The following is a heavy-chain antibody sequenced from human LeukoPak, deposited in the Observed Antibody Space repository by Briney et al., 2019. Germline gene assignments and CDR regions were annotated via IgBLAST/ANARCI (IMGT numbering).Heavy chain of an antibody. J-gene: IGHJ4*02. V-gene: IGHV3-48*01. Sequence: GGSLRLSCAASGFTFSSHSMNWVRQAPGKGLEWVSYISKTSNTRDYADSVKGRFTISRDNAKNSLYLQMNSLRAEDTAVYYCARKNGLDYWGQGTLVTVSS. CDR1: GFTFSSHS. CDR2: ISKTSNTR. CDR3: ARKNGLDY.